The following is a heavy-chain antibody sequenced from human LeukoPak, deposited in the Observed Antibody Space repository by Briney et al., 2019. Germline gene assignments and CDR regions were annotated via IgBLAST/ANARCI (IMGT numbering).Heavy chain of an antibody. J-gene: IGHJ5*02. CDR2: ISAYDGNT. D-gene: IGHD1-26*01. CDR3: ARDLLVVGATYWFDT. CDR1: GYTFTSYG. Sequence: ASVKVSCKASGYTFTSYGIRWVQQAPGQGLEWMGWISAYDGNTNYAQKLQGRVTMTTDTSTSTAYMELRSLRSEETAVYYCARDLLVVGATYWFDTWGQGSLVTVSS. V-gene: IGHV1-18*01.